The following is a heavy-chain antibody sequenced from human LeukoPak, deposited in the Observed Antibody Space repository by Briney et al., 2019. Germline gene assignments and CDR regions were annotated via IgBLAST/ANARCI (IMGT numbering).Heavy chain of an antibody. CDR3: ARDRVGAPHFDY. CDR2: IYTSGST. V-gene: IGHV4-61*02. J-gene: IGHJ4*02. Sequence: SETLSLTCTVSGGSISSGSYYWSCIRQPAGKGLEWIGRIYTSGSTNYNPSLKSRVTISVDTSKNQFSLKLSSVTAADTAVYYCARDRVGAPHFDYWGQGTLVTVSS. CDR1: GGSISSGSYY. D-gene: IGHD1-26*01.